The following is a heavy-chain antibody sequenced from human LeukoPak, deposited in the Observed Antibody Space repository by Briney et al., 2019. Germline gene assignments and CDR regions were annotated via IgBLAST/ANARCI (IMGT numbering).Heavy chain of an antibody. J-gene: IGHJ4*02. Sequence: GGPLRLSCAASGFILSTHGMHWVRQAPGKGLEWVAGMWYDGSREDYADSVKGRFTISRDMSKNTLNLQMNSLRVEDTAMFYCARDLSFGSLDFRGQGTLVTVSS. CDR2: MWYDGSRE. CDR1: GFILSTHG. V-gene: IGHV3-33*01. CDR3: ARDLSFGSLDF. D-gene: IGHD1-26*01.